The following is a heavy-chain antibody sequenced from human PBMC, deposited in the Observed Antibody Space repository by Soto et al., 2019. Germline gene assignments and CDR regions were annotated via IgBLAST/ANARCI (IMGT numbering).Heavy chain of an antibody. J-gene: IGHJ4*02. CDR2: IYYSGST. CDR1: GGSISSYY. D-gene: IGHD3-22*01. Sequence: PSETLSLTCTVSGGSISSYYWSWIRQPPGKGLEWIGYIYYSGSTNYNPSLKSRVTISVDTSKNQFSLKLSSVTAADTAVYYCARDTPDSSGYYDYWGQGTLVTVSS. CDR3: ARDTPDSSGYYDY. V-gene: IGHV4-59*01.